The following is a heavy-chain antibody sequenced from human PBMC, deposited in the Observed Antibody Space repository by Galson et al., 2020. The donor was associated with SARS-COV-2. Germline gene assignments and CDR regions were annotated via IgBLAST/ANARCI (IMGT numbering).Heavy chain of an antibody. V-gene: IGHV3-23*01. CDR1: GFTFSSYA. D-gene: IGHD6-19*01. CDR3: TTRLAVDETGGDFDY. J-gene: IGHJ4*02. CDR2: IRGSGGST. Sequence: GESLKISCAASGFTFSSYAMSWVRQAPGKGLEWVSVIRGSGGSTYYADSVKGRFTISRDNSKNTLSLQMNSLRAEDTAVYYCTTRLAVDETGGDFDYWSQGTLVTVSS.